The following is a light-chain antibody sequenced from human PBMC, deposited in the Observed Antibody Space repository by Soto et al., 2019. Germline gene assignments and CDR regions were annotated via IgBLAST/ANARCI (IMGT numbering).Light chain of an antibody. Sequence: QSALTQPPSVSAAPGQKVTISCSGSTSNIGNNYVSWFQQLPGTAPKLLIYESSKRPSGIPDRFSGSKSGTSATLGITGLQTGDEADYNCGAWDNSLNAYVFGTGTKVTVL. J-gene: IGLJ1*01. CDR3: GAWDNSLNAYV. V-gene: IGLV1-51*02. CDR2: ESS. CDR1: TSNIGNNY.